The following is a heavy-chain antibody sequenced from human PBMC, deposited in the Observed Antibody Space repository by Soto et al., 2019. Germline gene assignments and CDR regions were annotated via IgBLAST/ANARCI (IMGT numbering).Heavy chain of an antibody. V-gene: IGHV1-69*13. CDR1: GGTFSSYA. J-gene: IGHJ5*02. CDR2: IIPIFGTA. CDR3: ARDIRDIVVVTAALGWFDP. Sequence: ASGKFSCKASGGTFSSYAISWERQAPGQGLEWMGGIIPIFGTANYAQKFQGRVTITADESTSTAYMELRILRSEDTAVYYCARDIRDIVVVTAALGWFDPWGQGTLVTVSS. D-gene: IGHD2-2*01.